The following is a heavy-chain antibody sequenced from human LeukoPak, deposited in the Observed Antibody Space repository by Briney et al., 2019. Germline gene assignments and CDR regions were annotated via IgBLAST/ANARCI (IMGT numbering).Heavy chain of an antibody. Sequence: ASVKVSCKASGYTFTHYGIAWVRQAPGQGLEWMGWVSTFTPYTNYAEKFQGRVTMTTDTSTATAYMELSSLTSDDTAVYYCARDHPAYCGGDCYKYYYDYWGHGTPVTVSS. CDR1: GYTFTHYG. J-gene: IGHJ4*01. D-gene: IGHD2-21*02. CDR2: VSTFTPYT. V-gene: IGHV1-18*01. CDR3: ARDHPAYCGGDCYKYYYDY.